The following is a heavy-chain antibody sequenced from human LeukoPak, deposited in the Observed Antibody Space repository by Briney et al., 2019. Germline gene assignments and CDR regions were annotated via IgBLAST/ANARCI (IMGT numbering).Heavy chain of an antibody. CDR3: ARGVDD. CDR1: GFTFSQYS. V-gene: IGHV3-48*01. Sequence: GGSLRLSCVASGFTFSQYSMNWARQAPGKGLEWVSHISSSGSSIYYADSVKGRFTISRDNAKNSVSLQMNSLRVEDTAVYYCARGVDDWGQGTLVTVSS. J-gene: IGHJ4*02. CDR2: ISSSGSSI.